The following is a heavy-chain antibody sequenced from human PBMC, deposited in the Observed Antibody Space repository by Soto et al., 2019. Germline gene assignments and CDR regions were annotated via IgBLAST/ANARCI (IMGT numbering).Heavy chain of an antibody. CDR2: ISAGNGNT. J-gene: IGHJ4*02. CDR3: ARQAEGGYKDGY. Sequence: QVQLVQSGAEVKKPGASVKVSCKASGYTFTSYAMHWVRQAPGQRLEGMGWISAGNGNTKYSQKFQGRVTITRDTSASTDSMELRSLRSEGTAVYSCARQAEGGYKDGYWGQGTLVTVSS. CDR1: GYTFTSYA. V-gene: IGHV1-3*01. D-gene: IGHD5-12*01.